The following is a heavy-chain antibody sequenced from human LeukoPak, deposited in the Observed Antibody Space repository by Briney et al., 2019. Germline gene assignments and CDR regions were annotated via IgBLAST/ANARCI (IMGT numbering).Heavy chain of an antibody. CDR3: ARQAAAGTDWFDP. J-gene: IGHJ5*02. V-gene: IGHV4-34*01. D-gene: IGHD6-13*01. CDR2: IYYSGST. CDR1: IGSFSGYH. Sequence: SETLSLTCAVYIGSFSGYHWSWIRQPPGKGLEWIGSIYYSGSTYYNPSLKSRVTISVDTSKNQFSLKLSSVTAADTAVYYCARQAAAGTDWFDPWGQGTLVTVSS.